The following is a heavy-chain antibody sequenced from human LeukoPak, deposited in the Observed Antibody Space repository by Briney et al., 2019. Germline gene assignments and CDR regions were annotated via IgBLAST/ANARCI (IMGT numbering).Heavy chain of an antibody. CDR1: GFTFDDYG. CDR2: INWNGGST. D-gene: IGHD3-22*01. J-gene: IGHJ4*02. CDR3: ARGSYHHDSSGYYFDY. Sequence: RSGGSLRLSCAASGFTFDDYGMSWVRQAPGKGLEWVSGINWNGGSTGYADSVKGRFTISRDNAKNSLYLQMNSLRAEDTALYYCARGSYHHDSSGYYFDYWGQGTLVTVSS. V-gene: IGHV3-20*04.